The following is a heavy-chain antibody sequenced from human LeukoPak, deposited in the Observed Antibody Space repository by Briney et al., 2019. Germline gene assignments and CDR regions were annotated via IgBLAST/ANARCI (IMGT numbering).Heavy chain of an antibody. D-gene: IGHD6-13*01. J-gene: IGHJ4*01. Sequence: GGSLRLSCAVSGFTFTSYWMIGVRQARGKGLEWVASIRQDGGEKSYVDSVKGRFTISRDNTKNSLYLQMSSLRAEDTAVYYCARDGTAAGLYLDLWGQGTLVTVSS. V-gene: IGHV3-7*01. CDR2: IRQDGGEK. CDR1: GFTFTSYW. CDR3: ARDGTAAGLYLDL.